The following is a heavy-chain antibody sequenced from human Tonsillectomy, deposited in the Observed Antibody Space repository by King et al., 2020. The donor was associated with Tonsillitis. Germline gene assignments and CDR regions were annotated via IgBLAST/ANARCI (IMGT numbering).Heavy chain of an antibody. V-gene: IGHV4-38-2*01. CDR3: ARLRWLGELLGGWFDP. CDR1: GYSISSGYY. Sequence: QLQESGPGLVKPSETLSLTCAVSGYSISSGYYWGWIRQPPGKGLEWIGNIYHSGSNYYNPSLKSRVTISVDTSKNQFPLKLSSLTAADTAVYYCARLRWLGELLGGWFDPWGQGTLVTVSS. D-gene: IGHD3-10*01. CDR2: IYHSGSN. J-gene: IGHJ5*02.